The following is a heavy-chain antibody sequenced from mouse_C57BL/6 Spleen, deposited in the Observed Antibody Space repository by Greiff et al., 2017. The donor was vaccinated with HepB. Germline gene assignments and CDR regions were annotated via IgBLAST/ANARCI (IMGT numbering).Heavy chain of an antibody. V-gene: IGHV1-19*01. J-gene: IGHJ2*01. Sequence: VQLQQSGPVLVKPGASVKMSCKASGYTFTDYYMNWVKQSHGKSLEWIGVINPYNGGTSYNQKFKGKATLTVDKSSSTAYMELNSLTSEDSAVYYCARVELSGTVYYFHYCGQDTTLTVSS. CDR3: ARVELSGTVYYFHY. CDR2: INPYNGGT. D-gene: IGHD1-1*01. CDR1: GYTFTDYY.